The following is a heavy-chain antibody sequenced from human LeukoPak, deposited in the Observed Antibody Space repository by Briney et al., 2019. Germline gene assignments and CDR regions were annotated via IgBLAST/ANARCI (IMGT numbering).Heavy chain of an antibody. CDR3: AKDASYYGSGTYYYFDN. V-gene: IGHV3-9*01. J-gene: IGHJ4*02. D-gene: IGHD3-10*01. CDR1: GFTFDDYA. Sequence: PGGSLRLSCAASGFTFDDYAMHWVRQAPGKGLEWVSGISWNSGSIGYADSVKGRFTISRDSAKNSLYLQMNSLRPEDTALYYCAKDASYYGSGTYYYFDNWGQGTLVTVSS. CDR2: ISWNSGSI.